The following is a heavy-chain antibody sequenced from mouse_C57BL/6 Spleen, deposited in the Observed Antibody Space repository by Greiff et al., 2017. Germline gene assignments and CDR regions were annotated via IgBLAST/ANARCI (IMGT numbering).Heavy chain of an antibody. CDR1: GYTFTSYW. D-gene: IGHD1-1*01. Sequence: VQLQQSGAELVKPGASVKLSCKASGYTFTSYWMHWVNQRPGQGLEWIGYINPSSGYTKSNQKFKDKATLTADNSSSTAYMQLSSLTSEDSAVXYGARPLYGSSTWYFDVWGTGTTVTVSS. CDR2: INPSSGYT. CDR3: ARPLYGSSTWYFDV. J-gene: IGHJ1*03. V-gene: IGHV1-7*01.